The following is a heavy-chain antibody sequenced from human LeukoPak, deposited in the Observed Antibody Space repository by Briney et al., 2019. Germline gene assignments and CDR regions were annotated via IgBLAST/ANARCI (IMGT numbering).Heavy chain of an antibody. CDR1: GYTFTSYD. CDR3: VREGNELLSKNFDY. V-gene: IGHV1-2*02. CDR2: INPHSGGT. Sequence: ASVKVSCKASGYTFTSYDINWVRQAPGQGLEWMGYINPHSGGTSSPQKFQGRVTMTTDTSISAVYMELSNLTSDDTAMYYCVREGNELLSKNFDYWGQGSLVTVSS. D-gene: IGHD2-21*02. J-gene: IGHJ4*02.